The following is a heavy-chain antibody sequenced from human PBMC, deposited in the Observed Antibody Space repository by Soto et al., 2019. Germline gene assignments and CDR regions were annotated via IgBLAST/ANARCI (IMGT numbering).Heavy chain of an antibody. CDR3: ARHKPHIAVAGPSDGMDV. CDR2: ISAYNGNT. V-gene: IGHV1-18*01. Sequence: QVQLVQSGAEVKKPGASVKVSCKASGYTFTSYGISWVRQAPGQGLEWMGWISAYNGNTNYAQKLQGRVTMTTDTSSSTAYMELRSLRSDDTAVYYCARHKPHIAVAGPSDGMDVWGQGTTVTVSS. D-gene: IGHD6-19*01. J-gene: IGHJ6*02. CDR1: GYTFTSYG.